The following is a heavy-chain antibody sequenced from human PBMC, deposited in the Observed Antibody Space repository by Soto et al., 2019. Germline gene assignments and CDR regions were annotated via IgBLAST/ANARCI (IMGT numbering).Heavy chain of an antibody. J-gene: IGHJ4*02. Sequence: SETLSLTCAVYGGSFSGYYWSWIRQPPGKGLEWIGEINHSGSTNYNPSLKSRVTIPVDTSKNQFSLKLSSVTAAETAVYYCARDHRRPSGIAARLPRFDYWGQGTLVTVSS. V-gene: IGHV4-34*01. CDR2: INHSGST. CDR1: GGSFSGYY. D-gene: IGHD6-6*01. CDR3: ARDHRRPSGIAARLPRFDY.